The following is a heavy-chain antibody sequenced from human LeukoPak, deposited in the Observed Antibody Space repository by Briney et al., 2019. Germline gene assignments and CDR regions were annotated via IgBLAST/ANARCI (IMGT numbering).Heavy chain of an antibody. CDR3: ARNGDLCIDY. D-gene: IGHD4-17*01. Sequence: SGTLSLTCAVSGDSISSNNWWSWVRQSPGKGLEWIGEIYHSGSATYNPSLRSRVTISVDRSENQFPLKLSSVTAADTAVYYCARNGDLCIDYWGQGTLVTVSS. CDR2: IYHSGSA. V-gene: IGHV4-4*02. CDR1: GDSISSNNW. J-gene: IGHJ4*02.